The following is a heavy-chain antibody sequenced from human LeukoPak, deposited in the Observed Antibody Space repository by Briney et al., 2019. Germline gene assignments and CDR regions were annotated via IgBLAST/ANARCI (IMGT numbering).Heavy chain of an antibody. CDR2: LSGDGTIT. J-gene: IGHJ4*02. CDR1: GRTLGSYW. CDR3: ARDPLVEMATRDY. D-gene: IGHD1-14*01. Sequence: GGSLRLSCVASGRTLGSYWMHWVRQAPGKGLVWVARLSGDGTITRYADSVKGRFTISRDNSKNTVYLQLNSLRVEDTAVYFCARDPLVEMATRDYWGLGTLVTVSS. V-gene: IGHV3-74*01.